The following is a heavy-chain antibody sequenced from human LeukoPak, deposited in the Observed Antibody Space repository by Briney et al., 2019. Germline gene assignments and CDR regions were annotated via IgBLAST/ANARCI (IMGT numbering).Heavy chain of an antibody. CDR2: IYYSGST. CDR1: GGSISSYY. Sequence: SETLSLTCTVSGGSISSYYWSWIRQPPGKGLEWIGYIYYSGSTNYNPSLKSRVTISVDTSKNQFSLKLSSVTAADTAVYYCARHLWDYTYYYVDVWGKGTTVTVSS. J-gene: IGHJ6*03. V-gene: IGHV4-59*08. D-gene: IGHD7-27*01. CDR3: ARHLWDYTYYYVDV.